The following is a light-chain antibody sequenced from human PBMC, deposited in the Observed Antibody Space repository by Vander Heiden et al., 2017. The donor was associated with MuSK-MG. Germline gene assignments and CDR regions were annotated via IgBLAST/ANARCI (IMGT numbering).Light chain of an antibody. CDR3: QSSDNSLSGVL. CDR2: GNN. J-gene: IGLJ2*01. CDR1: SSNIGAGYD. Sequence: QSVLTQPPSVSGAPGQRVTISCTGSSSNIGAGYDVHWYQQLPGTAPKLLIYGNNNRPSGVPDRFSGSKSGASASLAITGLQAEDEADYYCQSSDNSLSGVLFGGGTKLTGL. V-gene: IGLV1-40*01.